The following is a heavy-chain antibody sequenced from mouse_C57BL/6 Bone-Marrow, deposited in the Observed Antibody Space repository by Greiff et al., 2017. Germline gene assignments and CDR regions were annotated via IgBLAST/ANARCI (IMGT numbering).Heavy chain of an antibody. J-gene: IGHJ3*01. V-gene: IGHV1-26*01. CDR3: AIYYDYASFAY. Sequence: VQLQQSGPELVKPGASVKISCKASGYTFTDYYMNWVKQSHGQSLEWIGDINPNNGGTSYNQKFKGKATLTVDKSSSTAYMELRSLTSEDSAVYYGAIYYDYASFAYWGQGTLVTVSA. CDR1: GYTFTDYY. D-gene: IGHD2-4*01. CDR2: INPNNGGT.